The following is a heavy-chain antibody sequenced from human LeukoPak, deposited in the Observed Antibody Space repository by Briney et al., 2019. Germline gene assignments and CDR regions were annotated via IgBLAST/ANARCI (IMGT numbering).Heavy chain of an antibody. D-gene: IGHD3-22*01. Sequence: SQTLSLTCTVSGGSISSGGYYWSWIRQHPGKGLEWIGYIYYSGSTYYNPSLKSRVTISVDTSKNQFSLKLSSVTAADTAVYYCARGYVKHYYDSSGYRDYWGQGTLVTVSS. J-gene: IGHJ4*02. CDR1: GGSISSGGYY. CDR3: ARGYVKHYYDSSGYRDY. CDR2: IYYSGST. V-gene: IGHV4-31*03.